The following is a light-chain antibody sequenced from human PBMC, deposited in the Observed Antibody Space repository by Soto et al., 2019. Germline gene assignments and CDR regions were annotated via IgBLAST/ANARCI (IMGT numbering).Light chain of an antibody. CDR2: DVS. CDR3: SSYAGTSIPYVV. CDR1: SSDVGGYKY. J-gene: IGLJ2*01. Sequence: SVLTQPASVSGSPGQSITISCTGTSSDVGGYKYVSWYQQHADKAPKLVIYDVSSRSSGISDRFSGSKSGNTASLTITGLQAEDEADYYCSSYAGTSIPYVVFGGGTKLTVL. V-gene: IGLV2-14*03.